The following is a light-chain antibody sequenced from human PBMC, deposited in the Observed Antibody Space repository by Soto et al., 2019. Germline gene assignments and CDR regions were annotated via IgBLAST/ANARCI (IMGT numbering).Light chain of an antibody. J-gene: IGKJ3*01. V-gene: IGKV1-5*01. Sequence: DIQMTQSPSTLSASVGDRVTITCRASQSISSWLAWYQQKPGKAPKLLIYDASSLESGVPSRFSGSGSGTEFTLTISSLQPDDFATYYCQQSPWVTFGPGTKVDIK. CDR1: QSISSW. CDR2: DAS. CDR3: QQSPWVT.